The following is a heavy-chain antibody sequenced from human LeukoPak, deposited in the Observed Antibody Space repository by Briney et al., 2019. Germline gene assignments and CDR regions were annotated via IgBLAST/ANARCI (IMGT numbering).Heavy chain of an antibody. CDR1: KFTFSSYV. CDR3: ARDTGYSSGWYRHHYYMDV. V-gene: IGHV3-72*01. CDR2: TRNKANSYTT. Sequence: PGGALRLSCGASKFTFSSYVMNWVRQAPGKGLEWVGRTRNKANSYTTEYAASVKGRFTISRDDSKNSLYLQMNSLKTEDTAVYYCARDTGYSSGWYRHHYYMDVWGKGTTVTVSS. D-gene: IGHD6-19*01. J-gene: IGHJ6*03.